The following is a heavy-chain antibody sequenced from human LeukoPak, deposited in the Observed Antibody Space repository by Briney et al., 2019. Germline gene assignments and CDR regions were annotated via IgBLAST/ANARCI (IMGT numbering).Heavy chain of an antibody. D-gene: IGHD3-22*01. V-gene: IGHV4-59*01. J-gene: IGHJ4*02. CDR1: GGSISSYY. CDR3: ARVGLYYYDSSGYQEYYFDY. CDR2: IYYSGST. Sequence: SETLSLTCTVSGGSISSYYWSWIRQPPGKGLEWIGYIYYSGSTNYNPSLKSRVTISVDTSKNQFSLKLSSVTAADTAVYYCARVGLYYYDSSGYQEYYFDYWGQGTLVTVSS.